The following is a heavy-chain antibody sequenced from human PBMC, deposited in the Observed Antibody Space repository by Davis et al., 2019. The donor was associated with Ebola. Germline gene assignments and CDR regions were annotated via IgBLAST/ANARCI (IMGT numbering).Heavy chain of an antibody. V-gene: IGHV4-38-2*02. CDR1: ASSFISGYY. J-gene: IGHJ4*02. D-gene: IGHD1-26*01. Sequence: SETLSLTCTVSASSFISGYYWGWIRQPPGKGLEWIGSIYHSGSTYYNPSLKSRVTISVDTSKNQFSLKLSSVTAADTAVYYCARTSLGTTTAYFDYWGQGSLVTVSS. CDR2: IYHSGST. CDR3: ARTSLGTTTAYFDY.